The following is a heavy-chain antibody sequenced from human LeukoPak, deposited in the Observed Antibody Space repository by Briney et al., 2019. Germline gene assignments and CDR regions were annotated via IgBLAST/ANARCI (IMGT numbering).Heavy chain of an antibody. CDR3: ARVRYYGSGSYYHYYYYYYMDV. CDR1: GGTFSSYA. Sequence: SVKVSCKASGGTFSSYAISWVRQAPGQGLEWMGGIIPIFGTANYAQKFQGRVTITADKSTSTAYMVLSSLRSEDTAVYYCARVRYYGSGSYYHYYYYYYMDVWGKGTTVTVSS. D-gene: IGHD3-10*01. CDR2: IIPIFGTA. V-gene: IGHV1-69*06. J-gene: IGHJ6*03.